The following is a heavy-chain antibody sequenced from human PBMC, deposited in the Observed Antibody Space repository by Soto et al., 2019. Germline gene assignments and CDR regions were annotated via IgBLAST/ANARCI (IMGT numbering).Heavy chain of an antibody. CDR1: GGSFSGYY. J-gene: IGHJ5*02. CDR3: ARSLGSRTNWFDP. Sequence: SETLSLTCAVYGGSFSGYYWSWIRQPPGKGLEWIGEINHSGSTNYNPSLKSRVTISVDTSRNQFSLKLSSVTAADTAVYYCARSLGSRTNWFDPWGQGTLVTVSS. D-gene: IGHD2-8*01. V-gene: IGHV4-34*01. CDR2: INHSGST.